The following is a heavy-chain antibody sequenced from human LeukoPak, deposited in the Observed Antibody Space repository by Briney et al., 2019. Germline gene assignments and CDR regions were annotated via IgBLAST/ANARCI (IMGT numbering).Heavy chain of an antibody. CDR3: ARESWSCSGGTCYFGY. V-gene: IGHV1-18*01. Sequence: ASVKVSCKASGYSFTSYGITWVRQAPGQGLEWMGWISAYNGNTKYAQKIQGRVTVTTDTSTSTAYMELRSLRSDDTAVYYCARESWSCSGGTCYFGYWGQGTLVTVSS. CDR1: GYSFTSYG. D-gene: IGHD2-15*01. J-gene: IGHJ4*02. CDR2: ISAYNGNT.